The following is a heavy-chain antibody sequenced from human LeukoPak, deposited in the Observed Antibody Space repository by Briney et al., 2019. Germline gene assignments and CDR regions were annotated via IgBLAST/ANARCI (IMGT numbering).Heavy chain of an antibody. D-gene: IGHD3-22*01. J-gene: IGHJ5*02. CDR3: AKDSSTRRVVVITTLWFDP. Sequence: GGSLRLSCAASGFTFSSYAMSWVRQAPGKGLEWVSAISGSGGSTYYADSVKGRFTISRDNSKNTLYLQMNSLRAEDTAVYYCAKDSSTRRVVVITTLWFDPWGQGTLVTVSS. V-gene: IGHV3-23*01. CDR2: ISGSGGST. CDR1: GFTFSSYA.